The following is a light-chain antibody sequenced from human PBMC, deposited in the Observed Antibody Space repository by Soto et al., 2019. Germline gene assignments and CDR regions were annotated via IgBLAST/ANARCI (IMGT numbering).Light chain of an antibody. Sequence: DIVMTQSPDSLAVSLGERATINCKSSQSVLYSSNNKNYLAWYQQKPRPPPKLLIYWASTRESGVPDRFSGSGSGTDFTLTISSLQAEDVAVYYCQQYYSTPLAFGQGTKVEIK. CDR1: QSVLYSSNNKNY. CDR3: QQYYSTPLA. J-gene: IGKJ1*01. V-gene: IGKV4-1*01. CDR2: WAS.